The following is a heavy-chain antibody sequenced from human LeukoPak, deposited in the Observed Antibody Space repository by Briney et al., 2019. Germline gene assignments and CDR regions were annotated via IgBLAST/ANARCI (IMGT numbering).Heavy chain of an antibody. Sequence: TGGSLRLSCAASGFTFSSYSMNWVRQAPGKGLEWVSSISSSSSYIYYADSVKGRFTISRDNAKNSLYLQMNSLRAEDTAVYYCARDVAGKGFFDYWGQGTLVTVSS. V-gene: IGHV3-21*01. CDR3: ARDVAGKGFFDY. D-gene: IGHD2-21*01. CDR2: ISSSSSYI. J-gene: IGHJ4*02. CDR1: GFTFSSYS.